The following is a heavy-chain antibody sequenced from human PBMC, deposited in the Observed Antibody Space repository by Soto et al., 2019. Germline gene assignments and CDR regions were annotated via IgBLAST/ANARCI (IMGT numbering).Heavy chain of an antibody. J-gene: IGHJ4*02. CDR1: GGSISSGGYY. Sequence: SETLSLTCTVSGGSISSGGYYWSWIRQHPGKGLEWIGYIYYSGSTYYNPSLKSRVTISVDTSKNQFSLKLSSVTAADTAVYYCARVPALGYDFWSGYYQPLMLFDYWGQGTLVTVSS. D-gene: IGHD3-3*01. V-gene: IGHV4-31*03. CDR2: IYYSGST. CDR3: ARVPALGYDFWSGYYQPLMLFDY.